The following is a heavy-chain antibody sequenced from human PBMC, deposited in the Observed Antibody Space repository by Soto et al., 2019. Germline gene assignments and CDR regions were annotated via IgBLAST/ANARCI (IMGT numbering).Heavy chain of an antibody. V-gene: IGHV5-51*01. J-gene: IGHJ5*02. D-gene: IGHD5-18*01. Sequence: LGESLKISCKASGYNYTTYWIGWVRQMPGKGLEWMGIINPGDSETRYSPSFRGHVTISADKSVSTAYLQWSSLRASDTAMYYCARLGYSYGSGWFDPWGQGTLVTVSS. CDR1: GYNYTTYW. CDR3: ARLGYSYGSGWFDP. CDR2: INPGDSET.